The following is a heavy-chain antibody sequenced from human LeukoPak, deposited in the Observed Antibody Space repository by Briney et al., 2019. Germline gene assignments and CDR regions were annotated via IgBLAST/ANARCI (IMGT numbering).Heavy chain of an antibody. Sequence: GGSLRLSCAASGFTFSNYWMHWVRQAPGKGLVWVSRINSDGSSTTYADSVKGRFTISRDNGQNTLYLQMNSLRAEDTAIYYCAQAAAGMSPTDYWGQGTLVTVSS. J-gene: IGHJ4*02. D-gene: IGHD6-13*01. CDR3: AQAAAGMSPTDY. CDR2: INSDGSST. V-gene: IGHV3-74*01. CDR1: GFTFSNYW.